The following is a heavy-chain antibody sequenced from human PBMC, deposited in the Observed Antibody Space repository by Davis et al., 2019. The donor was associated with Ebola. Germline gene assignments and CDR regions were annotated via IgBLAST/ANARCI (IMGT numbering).Heavy chain of an antibody. Sequence: GGSLRLSCAASGLTFSSYGMSWVRQAPGKGLEWVSSISGSGGSTHYGDSVKGRFIISRDNSKNKLYLQMDSLRAEDTAVYYCAKATDYDFWSGLEYYFDYWGQGTLVTVSS. J-gene: IGHJ4*02. CDR1: GLTFSSYG. D-gene: IGHD3-3*01. V-gene: IGHV3-23*01. CDR2: ISGSGGST. CDR3: AKATDYDFWSGLEYYFDY.